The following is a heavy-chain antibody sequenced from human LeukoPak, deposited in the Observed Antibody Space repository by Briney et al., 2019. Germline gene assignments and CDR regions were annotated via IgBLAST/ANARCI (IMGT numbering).Heavy chain of an antibody. CDR1: GGTFSSYA. J-gene: IGHJ4*02. Sequence: ASVKVSCKASGGTFSSYAISWVRQAPGQGLEWMGSISAYNGNTNYAQELQGRVTMTTDTSTSTAYMELRSLRSDDTAVYYCARLVRGATYVSYWGQGTLVTVSS. CDR2: ISAYNGNT. V-gene: IGHV1-18*01. CDR3: ARLVRGATYVSY. D-gene: IGHD1-26*01.